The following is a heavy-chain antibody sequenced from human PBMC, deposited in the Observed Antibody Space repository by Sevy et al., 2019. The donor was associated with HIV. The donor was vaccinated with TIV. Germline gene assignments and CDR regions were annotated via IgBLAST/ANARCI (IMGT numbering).Heavy chain of an antibody. CDR2: ISYGGRSK. D-gene: IGHD3-3*01. J-gene: IGHJ3*02. V-gene: IGHV3-30*18. Sequence: GGSLRLSCAASGFVFTKAWMHWVRQAPGKGLEWVAVISYGGRSKYYAESVKGRFTISRDNSKNTLYLQISSLRAEVTAVYYCAKGSGSYYDFWSGHDAFDIWGQGTMVTVSS. CDR1: GFVFTKAW. CDR3: AKGSGSYYDFWSGHDAFDI.